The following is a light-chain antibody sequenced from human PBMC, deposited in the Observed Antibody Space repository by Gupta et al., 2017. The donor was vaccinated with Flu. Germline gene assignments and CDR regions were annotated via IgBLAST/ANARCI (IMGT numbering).Light chain of an antibody. J-gene: IGLJ2*01. CDR1: NSDIGNYNY. V-gene: IGLV2-14*01. CDR3: SSYINRSTGDVL. CDR2: EVS. Sequence: QSALTQPASVSGSPGQSITISCTGTNSDIGNYNYVSWYQQYPGKAPKLIIYEVSNRPSGGSNRFSGSKSGNTASLTISGLQAEDEAYYYCSSYINRSTGDVLFGGGTKVTVL.